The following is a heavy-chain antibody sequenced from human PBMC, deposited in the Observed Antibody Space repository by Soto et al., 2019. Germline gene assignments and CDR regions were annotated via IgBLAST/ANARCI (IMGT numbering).Heavy chain of an antibody. CDR3: ARGTDYYDSSGSGP. J-gene: IGHJ5*02. Sequence: GGSLRLSCAASGFTFSSYGMHWVRQAPGKGLEWVAVIWYDGSNKYYADSVKGRFTISRDSSKNTLYLQMNSLRAEDTAVYYCARGTDYYDSSGSGPWGQGTLVTVSS. V-gene: IGHV3-33*01. CDR1: GFTFSSYG. CDR2: IWYDGSNK. D-gene: IGHD3-22*01.